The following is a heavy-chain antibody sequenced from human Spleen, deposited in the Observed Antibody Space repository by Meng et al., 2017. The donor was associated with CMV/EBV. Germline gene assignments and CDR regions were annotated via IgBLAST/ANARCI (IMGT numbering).Heavy chain of an antibody. CDR3: ARGVGYCSGGSCRADP. CDR2: IYYSGST. J-gene: IGHJ5*02. Sequence: GPGRVKPSETPPLTCTVSEGSIISSSYYWGWIRQPQGKGLEWIGSIYYSGSTYYNPSLKSRVTISVDTSKNQFSLKLSSVTAADTAVYYCARGVGYCSGGSCRADPWGQGTLVTVSS. D-gene: IGHD2-15*01. CDR1: EGSIISSSYY. V-gene: IGHV4-39*07.